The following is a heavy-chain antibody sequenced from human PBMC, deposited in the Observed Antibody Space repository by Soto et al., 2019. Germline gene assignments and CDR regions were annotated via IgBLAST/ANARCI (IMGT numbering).Heavy chain of an antibody. V-gene: IGHV4-38-2*01. CDR2: IYHSGST. D-gene: IGHD2-2*02. CDR3: ARRGPNCSSTSCYRNYYYYGMDV. Sequence: SETLSLTCAVSGYSTSSGYYWGWIRQPPGKGLEWIGSIYHSGSTYYNPSLKSRVTISVDTSKNQFSLKLSSVTAADTAVYYCARRGPNCSSTSCYRNYYYYGMDVWGQGTTVTVSS. J-gene: IGHJ6*02. CDR1: GYSTSSGYY.